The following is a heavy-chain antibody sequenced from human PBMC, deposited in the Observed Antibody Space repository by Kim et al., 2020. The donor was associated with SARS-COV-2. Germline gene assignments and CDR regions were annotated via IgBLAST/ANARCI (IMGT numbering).Heavy chain of an antibody. V-gene: IGHV3-74*01. J-gene: IGHJ4*02. CDR3: TKGSEREWLGVDY. Sequence: ADSVTDRFTSSRDNAENPLYLQMNSLRVEDTALYYCTKGSEREWLGVDYWGQGTLVTVSS. D-gene: IGHD5-12*01.